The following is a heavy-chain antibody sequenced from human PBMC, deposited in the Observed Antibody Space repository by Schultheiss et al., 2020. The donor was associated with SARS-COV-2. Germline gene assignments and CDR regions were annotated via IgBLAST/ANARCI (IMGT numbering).Heavy chain of an antibody. CDR1: GGSFSGYY. Sequence: SQTLSLTCAVYGGSFSGYYWSWIRQPPGKGLEWIGEINHSGSTNYNPSLKSLVTISVDTSKNQFSLKLSSVTAADTAVYYCARGLVATIFGVVIQLYYYYMDVWGKGTTVTVSS. J-gene: IGHJ6*03. V-gene: IGHV4-34*01. D-gene: IGHD3-3*01. CDR2: INHSGST. CDR3: ARGLVATIFGVVIQLYYYYMDV.